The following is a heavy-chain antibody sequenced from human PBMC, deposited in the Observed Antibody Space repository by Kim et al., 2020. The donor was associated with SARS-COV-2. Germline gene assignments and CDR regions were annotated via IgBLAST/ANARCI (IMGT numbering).Heavy chain of an antibody. V-gene: IGHV4-31*03. CDR3: ASGIGYCSSTSCYNRYGSAFDI. CDR1: GGSISSGGYY. D-gene: IGHD2-2*02. Sequence: SETLSLTCTVSGGSISSGGYYWSWIRQHPGKGLEWIGYIYYSGSTYYNPSLKSRVTISVDTSKNQFSLKLSSVTAADTAVYYCASGIGYCSSTSCYNRYGSAFDIWGQGTMVTVSS. CDR2: IYYSGST. J-gene: IGHJ3*02.